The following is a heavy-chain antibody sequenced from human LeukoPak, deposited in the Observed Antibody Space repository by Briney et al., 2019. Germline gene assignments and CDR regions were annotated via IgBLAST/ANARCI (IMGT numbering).Heavy chain of an antibody. CDR3: ATAVAGPPFDY. CDR2: IYSADST. Sequence: GGSLRLSCAASGFTVSTNYMSWVRQAPGKGLEWVSVIYSADSTYYADPVKGRFTISRDNSKNTLYLQMNSLRAEDTAVYYCATAVAGPPFDYWGQGTLVTVSS. CDR1: GFTVSTNY. V-gene: IGHV3-53*01. J-gene: IGHJ4*02. D-gene: IGHD6-19*01.